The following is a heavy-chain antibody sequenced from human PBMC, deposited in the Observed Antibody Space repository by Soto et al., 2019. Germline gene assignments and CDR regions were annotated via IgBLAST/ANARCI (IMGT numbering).Heavy chain of an antibody. J-gene: IGHJ6*02. V-gene: IGHV3-15*01. CDR3: TTGGDYYGMDV. CDR2: IKSKTDGGTT. CDR1: GFTRSNAW. Sequence: PRSSLKLSCAASGFTRSNAWMSWVRQAPGKGLEWVGRIKSKTDGGTTDYAAPVKGRFTISRDDSKNTLYLQMNSLKTEDTAVYYCTTGGDYYGMDVWGQGTTVTVSS.